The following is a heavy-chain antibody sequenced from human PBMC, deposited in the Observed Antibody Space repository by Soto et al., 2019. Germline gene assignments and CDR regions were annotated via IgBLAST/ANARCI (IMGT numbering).Heavy chain of an antibody. J-gene: IGHJ4*02. CDR2: IWYDGSNK. CDR1: GFTFSSYG. Sequence: QVQLVESGGGVVQPGRSLRLSCAASGFTFSSYGMHWVRQAPGKGLEWVAVIWYDGSNKYYADSVKGRFTISRDNSKNTLYLQMNSLRAEDTAVYYCAREGGGGRGYSYGYFDYWGQGTLVTVSS. CDR3: AREGGGGRGYSYGYFDY. V-gene: IGHV3-33*01. D-gene: IGHD5-18*01.